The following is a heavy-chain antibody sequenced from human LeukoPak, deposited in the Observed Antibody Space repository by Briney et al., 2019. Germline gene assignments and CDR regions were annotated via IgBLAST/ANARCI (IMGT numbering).Heavy chain of an antibody. D-gene: IGHD2-21*02. CDR1: GFTFSRYA. CDR2: FSGSGGST. Sequence: PGGSLRLSCASSGFTFSRYAMSWGRQAPGKGLEWVSAFSGSGGSTYSADSVKVRFTISRDNSKNTLYLQMNSLRAEDTAVYCCAKDAGYCGGDCYWYNWFDPWGQGTLDTVSS. V-gene: IGHV3-23*01. J-gene: IGHJ5*02. CDR3: AKDAGYCGGDCYWYNWFDP.